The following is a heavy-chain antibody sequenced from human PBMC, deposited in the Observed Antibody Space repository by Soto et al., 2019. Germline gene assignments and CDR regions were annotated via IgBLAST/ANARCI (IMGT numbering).Heavy chain of an antibody. D-gene: IGHD3-10*01. V-gene: IGHV4-30-2*01. CDR3: ARSVVRGVMGSYYYNGMDV. CDR1: GGSISSGGNS. CDR2: IYQSGST. J-gene: IGHJ6*02. Sequence: TLYLTCAVSGGSISSGGNSWSWIWQPPGKGLEWIGYIYQSGSTYYNPSLKSRVTISVDRSKNQFSLKLSSVTAADTAVYYCARSVVRGVMGSYYYNGMDVWGQGTTVTVSS.